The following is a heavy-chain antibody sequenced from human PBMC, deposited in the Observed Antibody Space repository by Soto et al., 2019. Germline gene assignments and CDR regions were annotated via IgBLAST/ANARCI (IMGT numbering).Heavy chain of an antibody. CDR2: IYYCGST. CDR1: GGSISSGDYY. D-gene: IGHD2-2*01. V-gene: IGHV4-31*03. J-gene: IGHJ3*02. CDR3: ARGGVVPAAMFPPPVDAFDI. Sequence: QVQLQESGPGLVKPSQTLSLTCTVSGGSISSGDYYWSWIRQHPGKGLEGIGYIYYCGSTYYNPSRHSRVTVSVDTSRNQFSLKVSSVTAADTAVYYCARGGVVPAAMFPPPVDAFDIWGQGTMVTVSS.